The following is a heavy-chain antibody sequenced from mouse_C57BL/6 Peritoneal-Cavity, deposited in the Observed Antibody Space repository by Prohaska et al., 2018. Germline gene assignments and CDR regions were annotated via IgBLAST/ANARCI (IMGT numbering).Heavy chain of an antibody. J-gene: IGHJ3*01. CDR1: GYAFTNYL. CDR2: INPGSGGT. D-gene: IGHD2-4*01. Sequence: RPGTSVKVSCKASGYAFTNYLIEWVKQRPGQGLEWIGVINPGSGGTNYNEKFKGKATLTADKSSSAAYMQLSSLTSEDSAVYFCARDYYDYDVAGFAYWGQGTLVTVSA. V-gene: IGHV1-54*01. CDR3: ARDYYDYDVAGFAY.